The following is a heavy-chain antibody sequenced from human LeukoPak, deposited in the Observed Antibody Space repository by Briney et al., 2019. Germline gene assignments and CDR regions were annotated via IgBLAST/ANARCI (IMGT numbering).Heavy chain of an antibody. CDR2: INPNSGAT. CDR3: ARVRERTTSAAAY. Sequence: ASVKVSCKASGYTFTGYYIHWVRQAPGQGLEWMGWINPNSGATNYAQRFQGRVTMTRDTSIRTAYMELSSLTSDDTAVYFCARVRERTTSAAAYWGQGTLVTVSS. CDR1: GYTFTGYY. J-gene: IGHJ4*02. V-gene: IGHV1-2*02. D-gene: IGHD4-17*01.